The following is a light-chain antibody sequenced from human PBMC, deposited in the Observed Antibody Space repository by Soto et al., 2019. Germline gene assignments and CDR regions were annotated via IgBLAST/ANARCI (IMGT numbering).Light chain of an antibody. Sequence: QSVLTQPASVSGSPGQSITISCTGTSSDVGSYNLVSWYQQHPGKAPKLMIYEVSKRPSGVSYRFSGSKSGNTASLTISGLQAEDEADYYCSSYAGSSTYVFGTGTKVTVL. CDR2: EVS. J-gene: IGLJ1*01. CDR3: SSYAGSSTYV. V-gene: IGLV2-23*02. CDR1: SSDVGSYNL.